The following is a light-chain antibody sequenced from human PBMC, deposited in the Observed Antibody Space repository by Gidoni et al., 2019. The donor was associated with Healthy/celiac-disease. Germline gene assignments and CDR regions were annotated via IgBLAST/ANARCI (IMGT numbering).Light chain of an antibody. CDR2: GKN. V-gene: IGLV3-19*01. CDR1: SLRSYY. J-gene: IGLJ2*01. Sequence: SSELTQDPAVSVALGQTVRITCQGDSLRSYYASWYQQKPGQAPVLVIYGKNNRPSGIPDRFSGSSSGNTASLTITGAQAEDEADYYCNTRDSSGNHVGVGGGTKLTVL. CDR3: NTRDSSGNHVG.